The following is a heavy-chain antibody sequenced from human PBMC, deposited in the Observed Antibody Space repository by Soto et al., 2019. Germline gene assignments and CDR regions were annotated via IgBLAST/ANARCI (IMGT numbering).Heavy chain of an antibody. CDR1: GFTFSSYF. Sequence: QLVESGGGVVQPGRSLRLSCTASGFTFSSYFMHWVRQAPGKGLERVATISHDRNNKYHVDSVKGRFTISRDNSKDTVYLQMDSLRFEDTAEYYCAKEIGGAASTYHYYGMDAWGQGTTVTVS. V-gene: IGHV3-30*18. D-gene: IGHD3-3*01. CDR2: ISHDRNNK. CDR3: AKEIGGAASTYHYYGMDA. J-gene: IGHJ6*02.